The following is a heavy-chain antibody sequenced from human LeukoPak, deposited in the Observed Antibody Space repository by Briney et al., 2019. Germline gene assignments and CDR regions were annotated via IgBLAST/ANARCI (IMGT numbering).Heavy chain of an antibody. D-gene: IGHD1-26*01. V-gene: IGHV3-53*04. CDR3: AKMYSGSYYPYFDY. CDR1: GFTVSSNY. J-gene: IGHJ4*02. CDR2: IYSGGST. Sequence: GESLRLSCAASGFTVSSNYMSWVRQAPGKGLEWVSVIYSGGSTYYADSVKGRFTISRHNSKNALYLQMNSLRAEDTAVYYCAKMYSGSYYPYFDYWGQGTLVTVSS.